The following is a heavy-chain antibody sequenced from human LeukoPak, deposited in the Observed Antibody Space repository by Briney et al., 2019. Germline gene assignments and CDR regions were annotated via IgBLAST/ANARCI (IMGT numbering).Heavy chain of an antibody. D-gene: IGHD2-2*01. CDR2: ISGSGGTT. J-gene: IGHJ4*02. V-gene: IGHV3-23*01. CDR1: GFTFSSYA. Sequence: GRSLRLSCAASGFTFSSYAMHWVRQAPGKGLEWVSGISGSGGTTYYADSVKGRFTISRDNSKNTVSLQMNSLRVEDTAVYYCAKAETPFQLLILSIDYWGQGTLVTVSS. CDR3: AKAETPFQLLILSIDY.